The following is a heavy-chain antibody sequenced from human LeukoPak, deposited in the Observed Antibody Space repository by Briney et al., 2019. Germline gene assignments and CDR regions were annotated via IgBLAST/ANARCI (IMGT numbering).Heavy chain of an antibody. CDR3: ATSPVVTGTPYYFDY. V-gene: IGHV3-74*01. Sequence: PGGSLRLSCAASAFTFSSYWMHWVRQAPGKGLVWVSRINTDASSTTYADSVKGRFTISRDNAKNTLYLQMNSLRAEDTAVYYCATSPVVTGTPYYFDYWGQGTLVTVSS. CDR2: INTDASST. CDR1: AFTFSSYW. J-gene: IGHJ4*02. D-gene: IGHD2-21*02.